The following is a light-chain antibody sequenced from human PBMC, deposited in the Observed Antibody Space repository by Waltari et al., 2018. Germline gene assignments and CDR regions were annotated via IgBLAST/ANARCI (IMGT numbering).Light chain of an antibody. Sequence: DIQMTQSPSTLSAAVGDRVTITCRASQSISSWLAWYQQKPGNAPTVLIYEESNLQSGVPSRFSGSGSGTEFTLTISSLQPDDFATYFCQHYKNYPRTFGQGTKVEIK. J-gene: IGKJ1*01. CDR3: QHYKNYPRT. CDR2: EES. CDR1: QSISSW. V-gene: IGKV1-5*03.